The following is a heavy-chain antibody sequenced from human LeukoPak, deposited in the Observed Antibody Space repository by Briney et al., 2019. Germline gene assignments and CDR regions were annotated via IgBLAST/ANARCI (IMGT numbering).Heavy chain of an antibody. J-gene: IGHJ4*02. V-gene: IGHV3-23*01. D-gene: IGHD2/OR15-2a*01. CDR3: ARGLTLSNRCFDY. CDR1: GFTFSSYA. CDR2: ISGSGGST. Sequence: GGSLRLSCAASGFTFSSYAMSWVRQAPGKGLEWVSAISGSGGSTYYADSVKGRFTISRDNSKNTLYLQMNSLRAEDTALYYCARGLTLSNRCFDYWGQGTLVTVSS.